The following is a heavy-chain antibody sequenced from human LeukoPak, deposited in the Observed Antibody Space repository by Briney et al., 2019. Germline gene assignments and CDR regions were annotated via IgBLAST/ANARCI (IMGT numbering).Heavy chain of an antibody. CDR1: GLSFSSFA. CDR2: IRGNGDT. J-gene: IGHJ4*02. CDR3: AKASWVSSTDAVR. D-gene: IGHD3-16*01. V-gene: IGHV3-23*01. Sequence: GGTLRLSCAASGLSFSSFAMSWVRQGPARGLEWVSSIRGNGDTFYADSVKGRFTLFSDSSTNTVYFQLHNLRVEDTAIYYCAKASWVSSTDAVRWGQGTLVTVSS.